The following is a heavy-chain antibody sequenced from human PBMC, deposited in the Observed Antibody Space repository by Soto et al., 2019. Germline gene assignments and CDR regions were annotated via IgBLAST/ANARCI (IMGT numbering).Heavy chain of an antibody. CDR3: AKAQYSNGYYYYYGMDV. D-gene: IGHD4-4*01. V-gene: IGHV3-23*01. CDR2: ISGSGGST. CDR1: GFTFSSYA. Sequence: GGSLRLSCAASGFTFSSYAMSWVRQAPGKGLEWVSAISGSGGSTYYADSVKGRFTISRDNSKNTLYLQMNSLRAEDTAVYYXAKAQYSNGYYYYYGMDVWGQGTTVTVS. J-gene: IGHJ6*02.